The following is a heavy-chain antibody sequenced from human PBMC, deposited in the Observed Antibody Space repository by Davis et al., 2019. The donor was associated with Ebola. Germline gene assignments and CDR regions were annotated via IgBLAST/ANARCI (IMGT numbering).Heavy chain of an antibody. CDR3: ATGVKSDGAFDY. D-gene: IGHD4-17*01. J-gene: IGHJ4*02. V-gene: IGHV1-24*01. CDR1: GYTLTELS. Sequence: ASVKVSCKASGYTLTELSMHWVRQAPGKGLEWMGGFDPEDGETIYAQKFQGRVTMTEDTSTDTAYMELSSLRSEDTAVYYCATGVKSDGAFDYWGQGTLVTASS. CDR2: FDPEDGET.